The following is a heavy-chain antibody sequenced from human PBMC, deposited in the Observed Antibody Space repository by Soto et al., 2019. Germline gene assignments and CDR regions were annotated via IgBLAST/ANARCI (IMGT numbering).Heavy chain of an antibody. V-gene: IGHV4-59*01. J-gene: IGHJ5*02. CDR1: GGSISSYY. Sequence: QVQLQESRPGLVKPSETLSLTCTVSGGSISSYYWSWIRQHPGKGLEWLGHIYYSGRTNYNPSLKGRFTIAVDTSKNQFSLKPSSVTAAGTAVYYCARVTYYYGSGSPNWFDPWGQGTLVTVSS. D-gene: IGHD3-10*01. CDR3: ARVTYYYGSGSPNWFDP. CDR2: IYYSGRT.